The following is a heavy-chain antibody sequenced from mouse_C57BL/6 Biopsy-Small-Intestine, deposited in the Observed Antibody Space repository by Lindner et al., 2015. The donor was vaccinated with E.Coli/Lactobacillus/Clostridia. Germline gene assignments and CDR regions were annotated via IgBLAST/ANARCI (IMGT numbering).Heavy chain of an antibody. CDR3: ARGYSYWYFDV. J-gene: IGHJ1*03. V-gene: IGHV14-2*01. CDR1: GFNIKDYY. CDR2: IDPEDGET. Sequence: VQLQESGAELVKPGASVKSSCTASGFNIKDYYMHWVKQRTEQGLEWIGRIDPEDGETKCAPKFQGKATITADTSSNTAYLQLSSLTSEDTAVYYCARGYSYWYFDVWGTGTTVTVSS. D-gene: IGHD2-12*01.